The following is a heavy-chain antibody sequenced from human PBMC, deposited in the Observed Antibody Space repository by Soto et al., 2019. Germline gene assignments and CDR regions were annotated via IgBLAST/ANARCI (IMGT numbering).Heavy chain of an antibody. D-gene: IGHD2-2*01. Sequence: GGSLRLPCAASGFTFSGSAMHWVRQASGKGLEWVGRIRSKANSYATAYAASVKGRFTISRDDSKKTAYLQMNSLKTEDTAVYYCTRHRGYCSSTSCQRMGYYYMDVWGKGTTVTVSS. CDR3: TRHRGYCSSTSCQRMGYYYMDV. CDR2: IRSKANSYAT. CDR1: GFTFSGSA. J-gene: IGHJ6*03. V-gene: IGHV3-73*01.